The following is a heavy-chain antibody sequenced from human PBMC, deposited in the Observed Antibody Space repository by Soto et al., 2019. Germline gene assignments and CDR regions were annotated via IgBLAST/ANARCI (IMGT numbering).Heavy chain of an antibody. D-gene: IGHD2-21*01. Sequence: EVQLLESGGGLVQPGGSLRLSCEASGFYFGSYAMTWVRQAPGKGLEWVSSIGGSGHTTHYADSVQGRFTISRDDSKKTPYLQMNSLRVEDTAVYYCAKSGRRVIYFDHGGQGRLVSFSS. V-gene: IGHV3-23*01. CDR2: IGGSGHTT. J-gene: IGHJ4*02. CDR1: GFYFGSYA. CDR3: AKSGRRVIYFDH.